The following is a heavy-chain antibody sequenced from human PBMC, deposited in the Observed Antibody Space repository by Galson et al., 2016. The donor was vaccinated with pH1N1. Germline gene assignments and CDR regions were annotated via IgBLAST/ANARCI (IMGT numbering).Heavy chain of an antibody. CDR3: VRAVGGAAAH. CDR1: GSTLTDFS. V-gene: IGHV1-24*01. Sequence: SVKVSCKVSGSTLTDFSMHWVRQAPGKGLEWMGCLDREDGETVYAHHFQGRVTMTEDTSTDTAYMEMNSLRVEDTAVYYCVRAVGGAAAHWGQGTPVTVSS. D-gene: IGHD1-26*01. J-gene: IGHJ4*02. CDR2: LDREDGET.